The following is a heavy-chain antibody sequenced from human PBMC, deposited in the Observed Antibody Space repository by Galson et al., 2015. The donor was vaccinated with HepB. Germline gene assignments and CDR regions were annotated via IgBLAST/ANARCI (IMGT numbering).Heavy chain of an antibody. V-gene: IGHV1-18*01. CDR2: ISAYNGNT. D-gene: IGHD2-2*01. J-gene: IGHJ6*02. CDR3: ARVMGGKYQLLYYYYYGMDV. CDR1: GYTFTSYG. Sequence: SVKVSCKASGYTFTSYGISWVRQAPGQGLEWMGWISAYNGNTNYAQKLQGRVTMTTDTSTSTAYMELRSLRSDDTAVYYCARVMGGKYQLLYYYYYGMDVWGQGTTVTVSS.